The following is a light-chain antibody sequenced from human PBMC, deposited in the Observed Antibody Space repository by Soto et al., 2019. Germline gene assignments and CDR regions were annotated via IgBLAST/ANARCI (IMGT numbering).Light chain of an antibody. Sequence: EIVLTQSPATLSLSPGERATLSCRAIQSVSSSYLAWYQQKPGQAPRLLIYGASIRATGIPDRFSGSGSGTDFTLTISRLEPEDFAVYYCQQYGSSPPWTFGQGTKVDI. CDR1: QSVSSSY. CDR3: QQYGSSPPWT. J-gene: IGKJ1*01. CDR2: GAS. V-gene: IGKV3-20*01.